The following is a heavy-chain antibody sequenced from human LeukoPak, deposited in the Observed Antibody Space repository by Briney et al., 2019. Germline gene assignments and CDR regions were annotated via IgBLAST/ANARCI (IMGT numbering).Heavy chain of an antibody. V-gene: IGHV5-51*01. Sequence: GESLKISCKGSGYRFTSYWIGWVRQVPGEGLEWMGIIYPGDSDTRFSPSFQGQVTISVDKTPSTAYLQWSSLKASDTAMYYCARQGAAADPFDYWGQGTLVTVSS. CDR3: ARQGAAADPFDY. J-gene: IGHJ4*02. CDR1: GYRFTSYW. CDR2: IYPGDSDT. D-gene: IGHD6-13*01.